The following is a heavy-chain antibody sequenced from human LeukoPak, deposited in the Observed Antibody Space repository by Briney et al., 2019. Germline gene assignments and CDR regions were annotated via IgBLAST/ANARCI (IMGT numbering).Heavy chain of an antibody. CDR1: GFTFDDYA. V-gene: IGHV3-49*03. CDR2: IRSKAYGGTT. J-gene: IGHJ3*02. D-gene: IGHD6-19*01. CDR3: AKDMQDPDSGKAFDI. Sequence: GGSLRLSCAASGFTFDDYAMSWFRQAPGKGLEWVGFIRSKAYGGTTEYAASVKGRFTISRDDSKSIAYLQMNSLRAEDTALYYCAKDMQDPDSGKAFDIWGQGTMVTVSS.